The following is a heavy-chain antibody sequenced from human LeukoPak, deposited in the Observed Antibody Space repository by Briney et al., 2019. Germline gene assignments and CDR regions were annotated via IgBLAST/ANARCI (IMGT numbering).Heavy chain of an antibody. J-gene: IGHJ4*02. V-gene: IGHV4-61*02. CDR3: ARGGREVLRRPDDY. D-gene: IGHD1-26*01. CDR1: GGSISSGGYY. Sequence: SETLSLTCTVSGGSISSGGYYWSWIRQPAGKGLEWIGRIYASGYTNYNLSLKSRVTISVDTSKNQFSLKLSSVTAADTAVYYCARGGREVLRRPDDYWGQGTLVTVSS. CDR2: IYASGYT.